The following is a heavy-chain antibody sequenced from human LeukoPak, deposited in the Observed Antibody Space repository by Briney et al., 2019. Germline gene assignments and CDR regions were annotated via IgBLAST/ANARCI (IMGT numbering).Heavy chain of an antibody. V-gene: IGHV3-9*01. D-gene: IGHD3-22*01. CDR3: ARGPVEGSSGYFVDY. J-gene: IGHJ4*02. CDR2: ISWNSGSI. CDR1: GFTFDDYA. Sequence: PGGSLRLSCAASGFTFDDYAMHWVRQAPGKGLEWVSGISWNSGSIGYADSVKGRFTISRDNAKNSLYLQMNSLRAEDTAVYYCARGPVEGSSGYFVDYWGQGTLVTVSS.